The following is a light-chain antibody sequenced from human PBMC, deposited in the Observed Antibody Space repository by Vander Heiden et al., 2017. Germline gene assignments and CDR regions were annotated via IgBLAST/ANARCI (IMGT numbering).Light chain of an antibody. V-gene: IGLV1-47*01. CDR1: SSNIGSNS. J-gene: IGLJ2*01. Sequence: QSVLTQPPSASGPPGQGVTISCSGSSSNIGSNSVFWYQHPPGTAPKLLIYRNSHRPSGVPDRFSGSKSGTSASLAISGLRSEDDADYYCAAWDDSLSGVEFGGGTKLTVL. CDR3: AAWDDSLSGVE. CDR2: RNS.